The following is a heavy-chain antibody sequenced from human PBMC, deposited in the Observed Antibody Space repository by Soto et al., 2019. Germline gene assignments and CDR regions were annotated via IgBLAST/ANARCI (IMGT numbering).Heavy chain of an antibody. J-gene: IGHJ3*02. D-gene: IGHD2-2*01. CDR2: FDPEDGET. CDR3: ATVYCSSTSCPFHDAIDI. Sequence: ASVKVSCKVSGYTLTELSMHWVRQAPGKGLEWMGGFDPEDGETIYAQKFQGRVTMTEDTSTDTAYMELSSLRSEDTAVYYCATVYCSSTSCPFHDAIDIWGQGTMVTVSS. V-gene: IGHV1-24*01. CDR1: GYTLTELS.